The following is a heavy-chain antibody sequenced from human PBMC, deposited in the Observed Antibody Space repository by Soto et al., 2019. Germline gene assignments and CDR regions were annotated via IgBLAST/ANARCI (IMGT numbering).Heavy chain of an antibody. J-gene: IGHJ4*02. CDR3: VRDHFYDSSGYYRFDY. V-gene: IGHV1-18*01. Sequence: QVQLVQSGAEVKKPGASVKVSCKASGYTFTSYGISWVRQAPGQGLEWMGWISAYNGNTNYAQKLQGRVTMTTDTSTSTAYMELRSLRSDDTAVYYCVRDHFYDSSGYYRFDYWGQGTLVTVSS. D-gene: IGHD3-22*01. CDR1: GYTFTSYG. CDR2: ISAYNGNT.